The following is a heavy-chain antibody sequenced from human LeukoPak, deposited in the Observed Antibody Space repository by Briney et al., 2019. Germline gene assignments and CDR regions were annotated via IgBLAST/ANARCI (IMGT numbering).Heavy chain of an antibody. CDR3: ARDGTWRLDY. Sequence: SQTLSLTCAISGDSVSSNSAAWNWIRQSPSGGLEWLGRTYYRSKWYYDYALSVRSRSTINPDTSENQFSLQLNSVTPDDTAVYYCARDGTWRLDYWGQGILVTVSS. CDR1: GDSVSSNSAA. V-gene: IGHV6-1*01. CDR2: TYYRSKWYY. D-gene: IGHD2-15*01. J-gene: IGHJ4*02.